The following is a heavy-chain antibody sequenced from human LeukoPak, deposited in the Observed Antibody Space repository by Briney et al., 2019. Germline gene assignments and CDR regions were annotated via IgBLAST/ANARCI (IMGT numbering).Heavy chain of an antibody. Sequence: SETLSLTCTVSGGSNSSGTYYWTWIRQPAGKGLEWIGRIYTSGTPNYNPSLKSRVTISMDTSKNQFSLRLSSVTAADTAVYYCARELDYYDSSGYSTFDYWGQGTLVTVSS. CDR3: ARELDYYDSSGYSTFDY. CDR2: IYTSGTP. D-gene: IGHD3-22*01. CDR1: GGSNSSGTYY. J-gene: IGHJ4*02. V-gene: IGHV4-61*02.